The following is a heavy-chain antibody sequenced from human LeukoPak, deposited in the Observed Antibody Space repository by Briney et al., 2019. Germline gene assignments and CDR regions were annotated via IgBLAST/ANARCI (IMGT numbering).Heavy chain of an antibody. CDR3: AKIYGSGTYYYYMDV. CDR1: GFTFSSYA. J-gene: IGHJ6*03. V-gene: IGHV3-23*01. CDR2: ISGSGGST. D-gene: IGHD3-10*01. Sequence: GGSLRLSCAASGFTFSSYAMSWVRQAPGKGLEWVSAISGSGGSTYYADSVKGRFTISRDNSKNTLYLQMNSLRAEDTAVYYCAKIYGSGTYYYYMDVWGKGTTVTISS.